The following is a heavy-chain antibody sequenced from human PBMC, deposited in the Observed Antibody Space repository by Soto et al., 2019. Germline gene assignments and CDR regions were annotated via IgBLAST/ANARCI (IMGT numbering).Heavy chain of an antibody. Sequence: PSETLSLTCAVYGGSFSGCYWSWVRQAPGKGLEWVANINQDGSEKYYVDSVKGRFAISRDNTKNLLSLQMNSLRAEDTAIYYCARGVGGVFVAGFDYWGQGALVTVSS. CDR3: ARGVGGVFVAGFDY. J-gene: IGHJ4*02. CDR2: INQDGSEK. D-gene: IGHD6-19*01. CDR1: GGSFSGCY. V-gene: IGHV3-7*01.